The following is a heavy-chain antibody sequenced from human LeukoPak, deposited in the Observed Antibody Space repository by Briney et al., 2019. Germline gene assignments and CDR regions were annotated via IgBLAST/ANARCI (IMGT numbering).Heavy chain of an antibody. CDR2: ISGDGGST. CDR1: GFTFDDYA. D-gene: IGHD6-19*01. J-gene: IGHJ4*02. V-gene: IGHV3-43*02. CDR3: AKDISATSGWYGY. Sequence: PGGSLRLSCAASGFTFDDYAMHWVRQAPGKGLEWVSLISGDGGSTYYADSVKGRFTISRDNSKNSLYLQMNSLRTEDTDLYYCAKDISATSGWYGYWGQGTLVTVSS.